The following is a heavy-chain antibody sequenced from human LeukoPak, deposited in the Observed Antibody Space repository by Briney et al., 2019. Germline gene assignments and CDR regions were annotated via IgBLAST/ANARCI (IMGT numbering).Heavy chain of an antibody. CDR3: AKDPASAAAGPNWFDP. J-gene: IGHJ5*02. V-gene: IGHV3-30*18. CDR2: ISYDGTNK. D-gene: IGHD6-13*01. CDR1: GFTFSSYG. Sequence: PGGSLRLSCAASGFTFSSYGMPWVRQAPGKGLEWVAVISYDGTNKYYADSVKGRFTISRDNSKNTLYLQMNSLRAEDTAVYYCAKDPASAAAGPNWFDPWGQGTLVTVSS.